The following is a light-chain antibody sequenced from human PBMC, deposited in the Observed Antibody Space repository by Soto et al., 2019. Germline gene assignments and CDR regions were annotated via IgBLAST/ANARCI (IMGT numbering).Light chain of an antibody. CDR1: SRDVGAYNY. CDR2: QVT. V-gene: IGLV2-14*01. J-gene: IGLJ1*01. Sequence: QSAVTQPASVSGSPGQSITISCTGTSRDVGAYNYVSWYQHHPGKAPKLLIYQVTYRPSGVSTRFSGSKSGNTASLTISGLQAEVEADYYCSSNTASFTYVFGTGTKLTVL. CDR3: SSNTASFTYV.